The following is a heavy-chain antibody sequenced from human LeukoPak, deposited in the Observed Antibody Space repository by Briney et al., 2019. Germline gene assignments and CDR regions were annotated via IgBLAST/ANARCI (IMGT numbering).Heavy chain of an antibody. Sequence: GRSLRLSCAASGFTFNSCGMHWVRQAPGKGLEWVAVITYDGDTRYFEDSVKGRFTISRDTSKSTLYLQMNSLGAEDTAVYYCVKEQGSWSYRTADYWGQGTLVTVSS. J-gene: IGHJ4*02. CDR3: VKEQGSWSYRTADY. CDR1: GFTFNSCG. V-gene: IGHV3-30*18. D-gene: IGHD3-10*01. CDR2: ITYDGDTR.